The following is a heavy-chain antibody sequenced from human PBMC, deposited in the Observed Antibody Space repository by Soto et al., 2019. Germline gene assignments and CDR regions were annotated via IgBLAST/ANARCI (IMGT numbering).Heavy chain of an antibody. V-gene: IGHV4-59*01. Sequence: PSETLSLTCTVSGGSISSYYWSWIRQPPGKGLEWIGYIYYSGSTNYNPSLKSRVTISVGTSKNQFSLKLSSVTAADTAVYYCARSKGSDSSGYYVWGQGTLVTVSS. CDR3: ARSKGSDSSGYYV. D-gene: IGHD3-22*01. J-gene: IGHJ4*02. CDR1: GGSISSYY. CDR2: IYYSGST.